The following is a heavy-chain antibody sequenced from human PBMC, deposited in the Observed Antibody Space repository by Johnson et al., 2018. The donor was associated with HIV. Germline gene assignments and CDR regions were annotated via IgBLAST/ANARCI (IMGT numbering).Heavy chain of an antibody. D-gene: IGHD1-26*01. V-gene: IGHV3-30*02. CDR1: GFTFSSYG. CDR2: IRYDGSNK. Sequence: QVQLVESGGGVVQPGRSLRLSCAASGFTFSSYGMHWVRQAPGKGLEWVAFIRYDGSNKYYADSVKGRFTISRDNSKNTLYLQMNSLRAEDTAVYYCAKVVGSGATGDAFDIWGQGTMVTVSS. J-gene: IGHJ3*02. CDR3: AKVVGSGATGDAFDI.